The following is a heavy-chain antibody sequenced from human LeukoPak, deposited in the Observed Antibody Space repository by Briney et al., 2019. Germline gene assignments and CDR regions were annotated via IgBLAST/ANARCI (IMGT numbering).Heavy chain of an antibody. Sequence: GGSLRLSCAASGFTFSTYSMSWVRQAPGKGLEWVSSISDNSYWIYYAASVEGRFIISRDNAKNSLYLQMNSLRAEDTAVYYCARRIGLIAAAGTGYYFDYWGQGTLVTVSS. V-gene: IGHV3-21*01. J-gene: IGHJ4*02. CDR3: ARRIGLIAAAGTGYYFDY. CDR2: ISDNSYWI. D-gene: IGHD6-13*01. CDR1: GFTFSTYS.